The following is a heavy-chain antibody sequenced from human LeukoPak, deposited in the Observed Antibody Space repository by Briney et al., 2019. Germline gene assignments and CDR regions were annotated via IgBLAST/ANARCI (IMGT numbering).Heavy chain of an antibody. D-gene: IGHD6-13*01. Sequence: PGGSLRLSCAASGFTLSIYSMNGARQAPGRGLEWVSYISSSSSTIYYADSVKGRFTISRDNAKNSLYLQMNSLRAEDTALYYCARDLGGSWFYYWGQGTLVTVSS. V-gene: IGHV3-48*01. J-gene: IGHJ4*02. CDR1: GFTLSIYS. CDR3: ARDLGGSWFYY. CDR2: ISSSSSTI.